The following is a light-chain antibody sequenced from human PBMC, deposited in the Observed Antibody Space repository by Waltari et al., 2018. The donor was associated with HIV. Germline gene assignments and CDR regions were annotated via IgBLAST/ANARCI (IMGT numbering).Light chain of an antibody. CDR3: MHGQQTPV. CDR1: QSLLHNNGHNY. Sequence: DIAMIQSPDFLAVIPGEPASIPCRSSQSLLHNNGHNYLDWYIQRPGQAPELLIYLASRRASGVPDRIAGSGSGTDFILKISRVEPEDVGVYYCMHGQQTPVFGQGTLVEV. J-gene: IGKJ1*01. V-gene: IGKV2-28*01. CDR2: LAS.